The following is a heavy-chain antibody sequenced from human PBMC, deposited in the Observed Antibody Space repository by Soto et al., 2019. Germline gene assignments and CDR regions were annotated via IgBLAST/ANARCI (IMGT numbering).Heavy chain of an antibody. Sequence: PGGSLRLSCAASGFTFSDHWMHWVRQVPGKGLVWVARINSDGSTTTYADSVKGRFTISRANARNTLYLHMDSLRAGDTALYYCARGYSSGPDYWGQGTLVTVS. D-gene: IGHD6-19*01. CDR3: ARGYSSGPDY. V-gene: IGHV3-74*01. CDR2: INSDGSTT. J-gene: IGHJ4*02. CDR1: GFTFSDHW.